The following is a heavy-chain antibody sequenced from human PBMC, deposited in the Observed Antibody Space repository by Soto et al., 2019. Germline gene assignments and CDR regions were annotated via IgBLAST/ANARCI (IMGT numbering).Heavy chain of an antibody. Sequence: SETLSLTCAVYGGSFSGYYWSWIRQPPGKGLEWIGEINHSGSTNYNPSLKSRVTISVDTSKNQFSLKLSSVTAADTAVYYCARDYEVNWFDPWGQGTLVTVSS. J-gene: IGHJ5*02. V-gene: IGHV4-34*01. CDR3: ARDYEVNWFDP. CDR2: INHSGST. D-gene: IGHD4-17*01. CDR1: GGSFSGYY.